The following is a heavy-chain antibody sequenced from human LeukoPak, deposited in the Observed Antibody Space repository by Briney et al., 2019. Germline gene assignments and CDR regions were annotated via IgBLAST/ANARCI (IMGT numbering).Heavy chain of an antibody. V-gene: IGHV3-21*06. J-gene: IGHJ4*02. D-gene: IGHD3-22*01. CDR2: ISSSSTYI. CDR1: GFTFSRYS. Sequence: GGSLRLSCAASGFTFSRYSMNWVRQAPGKGLEWVSSISSSSTYIYYADSLKGRFTISRDDAKNSLFLEVNSLRAEDTAVYYCARTSYYYDSSEIYSFDSWGQGTLVTVSS. CDR3: ARTSYYYDSSEIYSFDS.